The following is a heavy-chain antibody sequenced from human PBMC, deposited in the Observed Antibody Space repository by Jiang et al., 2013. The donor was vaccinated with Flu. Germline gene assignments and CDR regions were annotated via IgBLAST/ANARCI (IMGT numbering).Heavy chain of an antibody. CDR3: ARVPVTMVRGVIITYYYGMDV. CDR2: INHSGST. V-gene: IGHV4-34*01. Sequence: SLTCAVYGGSFSGYYWSWVRQPPGKGLEWIGEINHSGSTNYNPSLKSRVTISVDTSKNQFSLKLNSVTAADTAVYYCARVPVTMVRGVIITYYYGMDVWGQGTTVTVSS. CDR1: GGSFSGYY. D-gene: IGHD3-10*01. J-gene: IGHJ6*02.